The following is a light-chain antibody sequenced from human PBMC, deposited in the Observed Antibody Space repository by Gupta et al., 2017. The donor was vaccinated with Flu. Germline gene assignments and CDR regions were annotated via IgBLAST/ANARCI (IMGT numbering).Light chain of an antibody. CDR2: LNSDGSH. CDR3: QTWGTGISWV. V-gene: IGLV4-69*01. Sequence: KLTCTRSSGHSSDCISRHQQQPERGPGYAMRLNSDGSHYRGDGIPDRFSGSRSGTARYLTISSLQSEDEADYFCQTWGTGISWVFGGGTRLTVL. CDR1: SGHSSDC. J-gene: IGLJ3*02.